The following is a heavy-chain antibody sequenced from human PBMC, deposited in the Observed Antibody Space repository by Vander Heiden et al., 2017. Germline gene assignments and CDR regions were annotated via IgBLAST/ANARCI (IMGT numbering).Heavy chain of an antibody. Sequence: EVQLVESGGGLVQPGRSLRLSCAASGFTFDDYAMHWVRQAPGKGLEWVSGISWNSGSIGYADSVKGRFTISRDNAKNSLYLQMNRLRAEDTALYYCAKSGDGMDVWGQGTTVTVSS. J-gene: IGHJ6*02. CDR2: ISWNSGSI. V-gene: IGHV3-9*01. CDR1: GFTFDDYA. CDR3: AKSGDGMDV.